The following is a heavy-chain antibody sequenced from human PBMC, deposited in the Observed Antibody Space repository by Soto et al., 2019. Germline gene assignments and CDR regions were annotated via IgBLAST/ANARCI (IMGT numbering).Heavy chain of an antibody. CDR3: ARDRNGGWFHMDV. CDR2: IWSDGNKE. Sequence: QVQLVESGGGVVQPGRSLRLSCVGSGFPFWHYGMHWVRQAPGKGLEWVAVIWSDGNKESYADSVKGRFAISGDNSKGALDLEMNSLRVEDTAVYFCARDRNGGWFHMDVWGQGTTVSVSS. D-gene: IGHD6-19*01. V-gene: IGHV3-33*01. J-gene: IGHJ6*02. CDR1: GFPFWHYG.